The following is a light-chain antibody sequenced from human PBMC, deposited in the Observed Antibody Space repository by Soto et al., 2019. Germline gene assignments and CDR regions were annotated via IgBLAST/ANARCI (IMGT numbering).Light chain of an antibody. CDR2: DVS. CDR1: SSDVGGYNY. V-gene: IGLV2-14*01. Sequence: QSVLTQAASVSGSPGQSITISCTGTSSDVGGYNYVSWYQQYPGKAHKLMIYDVSNRPSGVSNRFSGSKSGNTASLTISGLQAEDEADYSCSSYTSSSTYGFGTGTKVTVL. J-gene: IGLJ1*01. CDR3: SSYTSSSTYG.